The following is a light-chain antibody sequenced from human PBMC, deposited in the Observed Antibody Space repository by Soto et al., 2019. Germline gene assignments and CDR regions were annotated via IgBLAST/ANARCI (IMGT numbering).Light chain of an antibody. V-gene: IGLV2-18*01. CDR3: SLYIGSSTSFV. J-gene: IGLJ1*01. Sequence: QSVLTQPPSVSGSPGQSVSISCTGTSSDVGTYISVSWYQQPPGTAPKLIIYAVSNRPSGVPDRFSGSKSGNTASLTVSGLQDEDEADYYCSLYIGSSTSFVFGTGTKVTVL. CDR1: SSDVGTYIS. CDR2: AVS.